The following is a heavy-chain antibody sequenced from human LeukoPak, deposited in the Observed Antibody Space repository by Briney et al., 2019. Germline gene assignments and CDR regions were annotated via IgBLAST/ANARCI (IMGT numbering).Heavy chain of an antibody. CDR3: AKCMSGTGVSLNFDS. J-gene: IGHJ4*02. CDR2: ISGSDSGT. CDR1: GFTFSTYA. D-gene: IGHD2-8*02. Sequence: GGSLRLSCEASGFTFSTYAMSWVRQPPGKGLQWVSGISGSDSGTYYTDSVKGRFTISRDNSKNTVYLAIDNLRAEDTAVYYCAKCMSGTGVSLNFDSWGQGVLVTVSS. V-gene: IGHV3-23*01.